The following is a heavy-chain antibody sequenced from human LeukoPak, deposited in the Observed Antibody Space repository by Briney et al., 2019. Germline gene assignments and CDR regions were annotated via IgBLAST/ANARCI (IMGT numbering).Heavy chain of an antibody. CDR3: ARHQVGGDWDFDY. CDR1: GFTFSSYW. V-gene: IGHV3-7*01. J-gene: IGHJ4*02. CDR2: IKQDGSEK. D-gene: IGHD2-21*02. Sequence: PGGSLRLSCAASGFTFSSYWMSWVRQAPGKGLEWVANIKQDGSEKYYVDSVKGRFTISRDNAKNSLNLQMNSLRAEDTAVYYCARHQVGGDWDFDYWGQGTLVTVSS.